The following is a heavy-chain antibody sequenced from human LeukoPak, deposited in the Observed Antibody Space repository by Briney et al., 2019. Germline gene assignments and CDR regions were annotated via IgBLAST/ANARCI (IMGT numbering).Heavy chain of an antibody. CDR1: GFTFHNYW. D-gene: IGHD1-26*01. V-gene: IGHV3-74*01. Sequence: GGSLRLPYAACGFTFHNYWLHWVRQAPGKGLVWVSRSNSDGSSTIYADSVKGRFTISRDNAKNTLYLQMNSVRAEDTAVYYCARERVGANDYWGQKTPVTVSS. CDR3: ARERVGANDY. J-gene: IGHJ4*02. CDR2: SNSDGSST.